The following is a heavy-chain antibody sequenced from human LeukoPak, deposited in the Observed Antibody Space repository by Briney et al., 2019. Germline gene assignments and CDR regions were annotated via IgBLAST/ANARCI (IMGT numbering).Heavy chain of an antibody. CDR1: GGTFSSYA. V-gene: IGHV1-69*01. J-gene: IGHJ3*02. D-gene: IGHD6-13*01. Sequence: SVKVSCKASGGTFSSYAISWVRQAPGQGLEWMGGIIPIFGTANYAQKFQGRATITADESTSTAYMELSSLRSEDTAVYYCARGYSSSWTDAFDIWGQGTMVTVSS. CDR3: ARGYSSSWTDAFDI. CDR2: IIPIFGTA.